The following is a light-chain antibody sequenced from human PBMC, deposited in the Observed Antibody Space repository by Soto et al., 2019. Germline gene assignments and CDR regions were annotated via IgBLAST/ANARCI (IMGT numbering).Light chain of an antibody. J-gene: IGKJ1*01. CDR1: QSVSSSY. Sequence: EIVLTQSPGTLSLSPGERATLSCRASQSVSSSYLAWYQLKPGQAPRLLIYGASSRATGIPDRFSGSGSGTDFTLTISRLEPEDFAVYYCQQYGRWWTFGQGTKVEIK. V-gene: IGKV3-20*01. CDR3: QQYGRWWT. CDR2: GAS.